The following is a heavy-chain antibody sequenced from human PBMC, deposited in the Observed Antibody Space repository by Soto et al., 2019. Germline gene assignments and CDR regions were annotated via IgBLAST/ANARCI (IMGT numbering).Heavy chain of an antibody. CDR3: ARGDLYSGSAEGY. CDR2: INAGNGNT. V-gene: IGHV1-3*01. CDR1: GYTFTSYA. D-gene: IGHD1-26*01. J-gene: IGHJ4*02. Sequence: QVQLVQSGAEVKKPGASVKVSCRASGYTFTSYAMNWVRQAPGQRPEWMGWINAGNGNTKYSQKFQGRVTIMRDTYASTAYMELSSLRSEDTAVYYCARGDLYSGSAEGYWGQGTLVTVSS.